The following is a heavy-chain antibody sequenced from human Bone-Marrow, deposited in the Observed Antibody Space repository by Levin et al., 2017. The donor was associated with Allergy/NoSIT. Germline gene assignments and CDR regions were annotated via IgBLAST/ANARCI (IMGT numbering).Heavy chain of an antibody. CDR3: ARDYYGSGSYYSGDY. Sequence: TSSETLSLTCTVSGYSISSGYYWGWIRQPPGKGLEWIGSIYHSGSTYYNPSLKSRVTISVDTSKNQFSLKLSSVTAADTAVYYCARDYYGSGSYYSGDYWGQGTLVTVSS. V-gene: IGHV4-38-2*02. J-gene: IGHJ4*02. D-gene: IGHD3-10*01. CDR2: IYHSGST. CDR1: GYSISSGYY.